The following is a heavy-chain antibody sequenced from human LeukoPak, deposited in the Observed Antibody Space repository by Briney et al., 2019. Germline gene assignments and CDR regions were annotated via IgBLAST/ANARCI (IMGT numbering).Heavy chain of an antibody. V-gene: IGHV1-69*06. Sequence: ASVKVSCKASGGTFSSYAISWVRQAPGQGLEWMGGIIPIFGTANYAQKFQGRVTITADKSTSTAYMELSSLRSEDTAVYYCARDTPQAGDGYMDYWGQGTLVTVSS. CDR1: GGTFSSYA. J-gene: IGHJ4*02. D-gene: IGHD5-24*01. CDR3: ARDTPQAGDGYMDY. CDR2: IIPIFGTA.